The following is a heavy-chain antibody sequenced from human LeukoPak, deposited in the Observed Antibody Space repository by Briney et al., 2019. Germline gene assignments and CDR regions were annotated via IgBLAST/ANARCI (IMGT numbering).Heavy chain of an antibody. CDR1: GFTFSSYW. CDR2: INLDGSEK. D-gene: IGHD2/OR15-2a*01. V-gene: IGHV3-7*01. Sequence: GGSLRLSCAASGFTFSSYWMTWVRQAPGKGLEWVASINLDGSEKNYVDSVEGRFAISRDNAKKSLFLQMNSLRDEDTAVYYRARTRLSCDCWGQGTLVTVSS. J-gene: IGHJ4*02. CDR3: ARTRLSCDC.